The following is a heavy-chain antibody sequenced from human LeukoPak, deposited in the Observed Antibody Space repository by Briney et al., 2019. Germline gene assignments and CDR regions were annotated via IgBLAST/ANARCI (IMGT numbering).Heavy chain of an antibody. D-gene: IGHD6-19*01. Sequence: GGSLRLSCAASGFTFSSYEMIWLRQAPGKGLVWVSYISSSGSTIYNADSVKGRFTISRDNAKNSLYPQMNSLRAEDTAVYYCAREGSGWYYFDYWGQGTLVTVSS. CDR3: AREGSGWYYFDY. CDR2: ISSSGSTI. J-gene: IGHJ4*02. CDR1: GFTFSSYE. V-gene: IGHV3-48*03.